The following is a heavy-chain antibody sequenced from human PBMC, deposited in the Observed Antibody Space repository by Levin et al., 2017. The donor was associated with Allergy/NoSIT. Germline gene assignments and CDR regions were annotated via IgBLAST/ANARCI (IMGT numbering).Heavy chain of an antibody. Sequence: GGSLRLSCAASGFAFITYTMNWVRQAPGKGLEWISKISSGSTTIDFADSVKGRFTPSRDNARASLHLQMNSLRDEETAVYFCARRKRNSLHAFDMWGQGTMVTVSS. J-gene: IGHJ3*02. CDR2: ISSGSTTI. CDR3: ARRKRNSLHAFDM. D-gene: IGHD2/OR15-2a*01. V-gene: IGHV3-48*02. CDR1: GFAFITYT.